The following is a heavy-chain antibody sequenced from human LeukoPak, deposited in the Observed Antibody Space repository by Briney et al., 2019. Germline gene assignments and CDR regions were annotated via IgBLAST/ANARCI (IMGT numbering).Heavy chain of an antibody. CDR3: ASMRESLGYSSSWGLNWFDP. Sequence: ASVKVSCRASGYTFTSYAMNWVRQAPGQGLEWMGWINTNTGNPTYAQGFTGRFVFSLDTSVSTAYLQISSLKAEDTAVYYCASMRESLGYSSSWGLNWFDPWGQGTLVTVSS. CDR2: INTNTGNP. V-gene: IGHV7-4-1*02. D-gene: IGHD6-13*01. J-gene: IGHJ5*02. CDR1: GYTFTSYA.